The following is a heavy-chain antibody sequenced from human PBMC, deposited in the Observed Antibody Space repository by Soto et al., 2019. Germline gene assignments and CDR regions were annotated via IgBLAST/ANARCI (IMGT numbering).Heavy chain of an antibody. CDR1: GFTFSAYS. CDR2: ISENSRTI. J-gene: IGHJ4*02. Sequence: PGGSLRLSCAASGFTFSAYSMNWVRQAPGKGLEWLSFISENSRTIYYADSVKGRFTISRDNSKNTLYLQLNSLRAEDTAVYYCAKDTYYHDTTGFYIFDSWGQGTLVTVSS. D-gene: IGHD3-22*01. V-gene: IGHV3-48*01. CDR3: AKDTYYHDTTGFYIFDS.